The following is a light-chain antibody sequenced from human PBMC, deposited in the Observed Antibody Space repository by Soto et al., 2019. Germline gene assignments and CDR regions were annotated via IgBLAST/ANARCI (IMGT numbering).Light chain of an antibody. CDR1: QSVSSN. CDR2: GAS. CDR3: QQHNSWPRT. J-gene: IGKJ1*01. Sequence: ENVLTQSPATLSLSPGEGATLSCRASQSVSSNLAWYQQKPGQAPRLLIYGASTRATGIPARFTGSGSGTEFTLNISSLQSEDVAVYYCQQHNSWPRTFGQGTKVDIK. V-gene: IGKV3-15*01.